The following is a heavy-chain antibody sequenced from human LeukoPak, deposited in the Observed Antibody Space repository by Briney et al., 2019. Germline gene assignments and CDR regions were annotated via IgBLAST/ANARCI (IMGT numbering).Heavy chain of an antibody. V-gene: IGHV1-18*01. J-gene: IGHJ4*02. CDR2: ISAYNGNI. CDR3: ARGGVGANYYFDY. D-gene: IGHD1-26*01. Sequence: GASVKVSCKASGYTFTSYGISWVRQAPGQGLEWMGWISAYNGNINYAQKLQGRVTMTTDTSTSTVYMELSSLRSEDTAVYYCARGGVGANYYFDYWGQGTLVTVSS. CDR1: GYTFTSYG.